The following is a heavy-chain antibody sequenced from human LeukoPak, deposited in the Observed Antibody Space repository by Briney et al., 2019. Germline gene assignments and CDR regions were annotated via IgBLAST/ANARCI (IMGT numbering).Heavy chain of an antibody. D-gene: IGHD6-19*01. Sequence: PGGSLRLSCAASGFDFSTFWMSWVRLAPAKGLEWVANIKPDGSEKNYVDSVKGRFTISRDNAKNSLYLQMNSLRAEDTAVYYCARDGEAVAGTDAFDIWGQGTMVTVSS. CDR2: IKPDGSEK. CDR3: ARDGEAVAGTDAFDI. J-gene: IGHJ3*02. CDR1: GFDFSTFW. V-gene: IGHV3-7*05.